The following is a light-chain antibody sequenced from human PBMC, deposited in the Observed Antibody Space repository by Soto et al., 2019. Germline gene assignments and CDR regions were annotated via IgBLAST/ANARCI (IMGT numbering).Light chain of an antibody. CDR2: EDS. V-gene: IGLV2-14*02. CDR3: SSYTSSTSVV. Sequence: QSALTNPASVSGLLGRRTTFPCLETSVNVGSYNLVSWYQHIPGKAPKAIIYEDSKRPSGVSNRFSGSKSGNTASLTISGLQAEDEADYYCSSYTSSTSVVFGGGTKLTVL. CDR1: SVNVGSYNL. J-gene: IGLJ2*01.